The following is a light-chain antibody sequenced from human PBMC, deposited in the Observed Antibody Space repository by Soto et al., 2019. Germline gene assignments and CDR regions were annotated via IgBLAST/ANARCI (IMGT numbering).Light chain of an antibody. CDR1: SSDVGGYDY. CDR3: SSYAGSNRV. J-gene: IGLJ1*01. CDR2: GVN. Sequence: SALTQPPSASGSPGQSVTISCTGTSSDVGGYDYVSWYQQHPGKAPKLIIYGVNKRPSGVPDRFSGSKSGNTASLTVSGLQAEDEADYYCSSYAGSNRVFGTGTKVTVL. V-gene: IGLV2-8*01.